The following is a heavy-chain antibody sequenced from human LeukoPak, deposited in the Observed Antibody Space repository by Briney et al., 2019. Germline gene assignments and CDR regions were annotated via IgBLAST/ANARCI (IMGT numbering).Heavy chain of an antibody. CDR2: MNPNSGNT. D-gene: IGHD1-26*01. Sequence: ASVKVSCKASGYTFTSYDINWVRQATGQGLEWMGWMNPNSGNTGYAQKFQGRVTMTRDTSTSTVYMELSSLRSEDTAVYYCARFSGSYYLGAFDIWGQGTMVTVSS. V-gene: IGHV1-8*01. CDR3: ARFSGSYYLGAFDI. J-gene: IGHJ3*02. CDR1: GYTFTSYD.